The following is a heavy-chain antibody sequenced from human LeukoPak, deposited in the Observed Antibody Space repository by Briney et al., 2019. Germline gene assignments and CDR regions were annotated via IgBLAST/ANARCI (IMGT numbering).Heavy chain of an antibody. CDR3: AKEVVVSAAVGTVGFDP. D-gene: IGHD6-13*01. CDR1: GFTFSSYS. Sequence: GGSLRLSCAASGFTFSSYSMNWVRQAPGKGLEWVSYISSSSSTIYYADSVKGRFTISRDNAKNSLYLQMNSLRAEDTAVYYCAKEVVVSAAVGTVGFDPWGQGTLVIVSS. J-gene: IGHJ5*02. V-gene: IGHV3-48*01. CDR2: ISSSSSTI.